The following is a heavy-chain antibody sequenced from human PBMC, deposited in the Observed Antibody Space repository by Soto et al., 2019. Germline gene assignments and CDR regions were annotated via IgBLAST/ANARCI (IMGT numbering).Heavy chain of an antibody. Sequence: GGSLSLSCAASGFTFSSYWMHWVRQAPGKGLVWVSRINSDGSSTSYADSVKGRFTISRDNAKNTLYLQMNSLRAEDTAVYYCATDRLNYYDSSGYSPPDYWGQGTLVTVSS. CDR1: GFTFSSYW. J-gene: IGHJ4*02. CDR2: INSDGSST. V-gene: IGHV3-74*01. CDR3: ATDRLNYYDSSGYSPPDY. D-gene: IGHD3-22*01.